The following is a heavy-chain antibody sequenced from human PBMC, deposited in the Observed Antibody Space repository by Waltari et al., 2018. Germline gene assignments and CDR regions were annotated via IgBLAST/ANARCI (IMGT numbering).Heavy chain of an antibody. CDR3: ARAGVVTSRFDP. CDR2: INQSGST. Sequence: QVQLQQWGAGLLKPSETLSLTCAVYGGSFSGYYWSWIRQPPGKGLAWLGEINQSGSTNYNPALKSRVTIAVDTSKNQVSLKLSSVTAADTAVYYCARAGVVTSRFDPWGQGTLVTVSS. J-gene: IGHJ5*02. CDR1: GGSFSGYY. V-gene: IGHV4-34*01. D-gene: IGHD3-22*01.